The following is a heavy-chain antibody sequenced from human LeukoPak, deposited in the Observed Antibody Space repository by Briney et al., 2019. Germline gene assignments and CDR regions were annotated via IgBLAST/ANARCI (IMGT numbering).Heavy chain of an antibody. CDR1: GFTFSSYG. D-gene: IGHD4-17*01. J-gene: IGHJ4*02. CDR2: ISYDGSNK. CDR3: AKGSHDYGDYFDY. Sequence: PGRSLRLSCAASGFTFSSYGMHWVRQAPGKGLEWVAVISYDGSNKYYADSVKGRFTISRDNSKNTLYLQMNSLRAEDTAVYYCAKGSHDYGDYFDYWGQGTLVTVSS. V-gene: IGHV3-30*18.